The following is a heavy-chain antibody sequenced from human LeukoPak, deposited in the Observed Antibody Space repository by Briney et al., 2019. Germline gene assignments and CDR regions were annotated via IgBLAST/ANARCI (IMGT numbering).Heavy chain of an antibody. D-gene: IGHD3-22*01. CDR3: ARVRSGYYYLYVNFDY. J-gene: IGHJ4*02. Sequence: GGSLRLSCAASGFTFDDYAMHWVRQAPGKGLEWVSGISWNSGSIGYADSVKGRFTISRDNAKNSLYLQMNSLRAEDTAVYYCARVRSGYYYLYVNFDYWGQGTLVTVSS. CDR2: ISWNSGSI. V-gene: IGHV3-9*01. CDR1: GFTFDDYA.